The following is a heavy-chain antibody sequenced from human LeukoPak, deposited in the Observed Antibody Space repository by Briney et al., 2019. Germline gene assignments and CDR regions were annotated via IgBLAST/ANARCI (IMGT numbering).Heavy chain of an antibody. CDR2: IYTSGST. J-gene: IGHJ4*02. CDR3: ARGGTKAAATFDY. V-gene: IGHV4-4*07. D-gene: IGHD2-15*01. Sequence: PSETLSLTCTVSGGSISGYYWSWIRQPAGKGLEWIGHIYTSGSTNYNPSLKSRVTMSVDTSKNQFSLKVSSATAADTAVYYCARGGTKAAATFDYWGQGTLVTVFS. CDR1: GGSISGYY.